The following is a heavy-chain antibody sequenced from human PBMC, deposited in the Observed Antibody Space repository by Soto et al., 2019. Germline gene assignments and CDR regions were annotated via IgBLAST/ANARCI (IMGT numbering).Heavy chain of an antibody. CDR3: AKDLGQADYYYGMDV. Sequence: PGGSLRLSCAASGFTFSSYAMSWVRQAPGKGLEWVSAISGSGGSTYYADSVKGRFTISRDNSKNTLYLQMNSLRAEDTAVYYCAKDLGQADYYYGMDVWGQGTTVTVSS. J-gene: IGHJ6*02. CDR1: GFTFSSYA. V-gene: IGHV3-23*01. CDR2: ISGSGGST.